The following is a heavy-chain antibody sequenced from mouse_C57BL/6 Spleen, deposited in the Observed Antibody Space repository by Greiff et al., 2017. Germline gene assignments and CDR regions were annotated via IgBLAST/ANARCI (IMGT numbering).Heavy chain of an antibody. CDR1: GYSITSGYY. Sequence: EVQLQQSGPGLVKPSPSLSLTCSVTGYSITSGYYWNWIRQFPGNQLECMGYLSYDGSNNYNPSLKNRISITRDTSKNQFFLKLNSVTTEDTATYYWAREESSPWFAYWGQGTLVTVSA. D-gene: IGHD1-1*01. V-gene: IGHV3-6*01. J-gene: IGHJ3*01. CDR2: LSYDGSN. CDR3: AREESSPWFAY.